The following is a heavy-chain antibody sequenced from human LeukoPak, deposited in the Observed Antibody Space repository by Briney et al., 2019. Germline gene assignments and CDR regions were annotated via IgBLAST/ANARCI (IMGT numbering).Heavy chain of an antibody. D-gene: IGHD5-18*01. CDR1: GFTFGSYW. J-gene: IGHJ6*02. CDR2: IKQDGSEK. Sequence: GGSLRLSCAASGFTFGSYWMSWVRQAPGKGLEGVANIKQDGSEKYYVDSVKGRFTISRDNAKNSLYLQMNSLRAEDTAVYYCARSAGYSYGYGMDVWGQGTTVTVSS. V-gene: IGHV3-7*01. CDR3: ARSAGYSYGYGMDV.